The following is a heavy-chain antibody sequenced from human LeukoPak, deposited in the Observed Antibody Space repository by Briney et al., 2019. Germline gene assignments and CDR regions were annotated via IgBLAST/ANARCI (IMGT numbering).Heavy chain of an antibody. Sequence: SETLSLTCTVSGGSISSYYWSWIRQPPGKGLEWIGSIYYSGSTHYNPSLKSRVTISVDTSKNQLSLKVSSVTAADTAVYYCARHRFSSGWFALLNYFDHWGQGTLVTVSS. D-gene: IGHD6-19*01. CDR2: IYYSGST. J-gene: IGHJ4*02. CDR1: GGSISSYY. CDR3: ARHRFSSGWFALLNYFDH. V-gene: IGHV4-39*01.